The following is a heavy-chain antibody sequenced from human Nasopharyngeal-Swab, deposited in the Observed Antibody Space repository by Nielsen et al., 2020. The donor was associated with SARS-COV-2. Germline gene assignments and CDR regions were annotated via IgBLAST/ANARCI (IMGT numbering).Heavy chain of an antibody. J-gene: IGHJ4*02. CDR3: ARDGSSWYEGYYCDN. D-gene: IGHD6-13*01. CDR1: GLTFSSYA. Sequence: GGSLRLSCAASGLTFSSYAMHWVRQAPGKGLEWVAVISHDGSKKYYGDSVEGRFIIPRDNSKNTLYLQMNSLRAEDTAVYYCARDGSSWYEGYYCDNWGQGTLVTVSS. CDR2: ISHDGSKK. V-gene: IGHV3-30*04.